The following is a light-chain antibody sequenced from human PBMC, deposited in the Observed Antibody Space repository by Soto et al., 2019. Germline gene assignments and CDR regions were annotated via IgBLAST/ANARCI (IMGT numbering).Light chain of an antibody. CDR2: LES. Sequence: EIVLTQSPLSLSVSPGEPASISCRSSQSLTHTSGYNYLDWYLLKPGQPTQILIHLESKRGSGAADRFSGSGSGGDFTLPISRVETDDAGIYYCIQPLHTLMTIGQWTRLEIQ. CDR3: IQPLHTLMT. CDR1: QSLTHTSGYNY. V-gene: IGKV2-28*01. J-gene: IGKJ5*01.